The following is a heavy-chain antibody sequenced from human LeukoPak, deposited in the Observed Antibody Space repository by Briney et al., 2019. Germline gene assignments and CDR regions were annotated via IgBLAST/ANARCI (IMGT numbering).Heavy chain of an antibody. CDR3: ARAPGGWYGTTSYYYGMDV. Sequence: PSETLSLTCTVSGGSISSSSYYWGWLRQPPGKGLEWIGSIYYSGSTYYNPSLKSRVTISVDTSNNHFSLKLSSVTAADTAVYYCARAPGGWYGTTSYYYGMDVWGQGTTVTVSS. CDR2: IYYSGST. V-gene: IGHV4-39*02. CDR1: GGSISSSSYY. D-gene: IGHD6-19*01. J-gene: IGHJ6*02.